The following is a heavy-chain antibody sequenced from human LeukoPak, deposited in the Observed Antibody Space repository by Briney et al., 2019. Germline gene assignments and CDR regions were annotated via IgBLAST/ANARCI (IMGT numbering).Heavy chain of an antibody. J-gene: IGHJ4*02. Sequence: ETLSLTCAVYGGSFSGYYWSWVRQAPGKGLEWVSVIYSAGSTYYTDSVKGRFTISRDNSKNTLYLQMNSLRAEDTAVYYCAKMTAYDSSGYYRGYFDYWGQGTLVTVSS. CDR1: GGSFSGYY. V-gene: IGHV3-53*01. CDR3: AKMTAYDSSGYYRGYFDY. D-gene: IGHD3-22*01. CDR2: IYSAGST.